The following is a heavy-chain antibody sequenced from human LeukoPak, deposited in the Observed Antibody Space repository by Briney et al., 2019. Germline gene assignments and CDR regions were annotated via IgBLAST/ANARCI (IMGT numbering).Heavy chain of an antibody. CDR1: GFTFSSYA. CDR3: AKNREWIQLWFDY. CDR2: ISGSGGST. V-gene: IGHV3-23*01. D-gene: IGHD5-18*01. Sequence: SGGSLRLSCAASGFTFSSYAMSWVRQAPGKELEWVSGISGSGGSTYYADSVKGRFTISRDNSKNTLYLQMNSLRAEDTAVYYCAKNREWIQLWFDYWGQGTPVTVSS. J-gene: IGHJ4*02.